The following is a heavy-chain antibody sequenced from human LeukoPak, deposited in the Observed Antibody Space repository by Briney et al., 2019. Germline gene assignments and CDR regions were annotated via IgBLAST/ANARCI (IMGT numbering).Heavy chain of an antibody. V-gene: IGHV3-30*18. CDR1: XXXXXYX. CDR3: AKEVVAAAGTGWFDP. Sequence: XXXXXYXXHXXRQAPGKGLEWVAVISYDGSNKYYADSVKGRFTISRDNSKNTLYLQMNSLRAEDTAVYYCAKEVVAAAGTGWFDPWGQGTLVTVSS. CDR2: ISYDGSNK. D-gene: IGHD6-13*01. J-gene: IGHJ5*02.